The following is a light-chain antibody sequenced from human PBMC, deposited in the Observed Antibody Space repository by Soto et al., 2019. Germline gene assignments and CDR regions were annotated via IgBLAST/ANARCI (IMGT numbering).Light chain of an antibody. V-gene: IGKV1-39*01. Sequence: IHMTQSPSSLSASVGDRVTITCRASQRLTTYLNLDQQKPGKAPKLLISTAATLQGGVPSRFSGSGSATEFTLTITTLQPEDFATYFCQQSYSTPYTFGQGTKLEIK. CDR1: QRLTTY. J-gene: IGKJ2*01. CDR2: TAA. CDR3: QQSYSTPYT.